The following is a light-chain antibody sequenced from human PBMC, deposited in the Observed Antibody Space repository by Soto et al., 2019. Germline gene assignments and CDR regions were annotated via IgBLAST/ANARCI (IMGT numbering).Light chain of an antibody. CDR3: SSYTTSHTVL. CDR2: DVD. Sequence: QSALTQPASVSGSPGQSITISCTGTSSDVGAYNYVSWYQQHPGKAPKLIIYDVDNRPSGVSNRFSGSKSGNTASLTISGLQTEDETDYYCSSYTTSHTVLFGGGTKVTVL. J-gene: IGLJ2*01. CDR1: SSDVGAYNY. V-gene: IGLV2-14*01.